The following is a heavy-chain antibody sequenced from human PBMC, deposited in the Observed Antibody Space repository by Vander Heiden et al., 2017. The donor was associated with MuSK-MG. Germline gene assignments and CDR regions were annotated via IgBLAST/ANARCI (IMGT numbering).Heavy chain of an antibody. J-gene: IGHJ2*01. CDR2: TYYRSKWYY. Sequence: QVQLQQSGPGLVKPSQTLSPTCAISGSSVPDSGAAWSWVRQSPSRGLEWLGRTYYRSKWYYDYATSVESRITINPDTSKNHVSLHLNSVTPEDTAVYYCARVSSGKTYYFADLWGRGTLVTVSS. D-gene: IGHD3-10*01. V-gene: IGHV6-1*01. CDR3: ARVSSGKTYYFADL. CDR1: GSSVPDSGAA.